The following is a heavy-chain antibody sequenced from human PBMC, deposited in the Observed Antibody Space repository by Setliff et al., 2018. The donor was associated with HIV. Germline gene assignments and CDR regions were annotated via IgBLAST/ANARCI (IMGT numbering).Heavy chain of an antibody. D-gene: IGHD3-10*01. CDR3: AREGKFRYYYYMDV. CDR1: GGSISRSSYY. V-gene: IGHV4-39*07. J-gene: IGHJ6*03. CDR2: IYYRGNT. Sequence: SETLSLTCSVSGGSISRSSYYWGWIRQPPGKGLEWIGSIYYRGNTYYNPSLKSRVTISVDTSKNQFSLKLSSVTAADTAVYYCAREGKFRYYYYMDVWGKGTTVTVSS.